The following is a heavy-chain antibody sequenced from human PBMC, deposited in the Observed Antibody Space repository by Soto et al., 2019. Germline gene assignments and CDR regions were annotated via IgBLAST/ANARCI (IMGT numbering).Heavy chain of an antibody. Sequence: AGGSLRLSCAASGFTFSSYWMSWVRHAPGKGLEWVVSIKHDAGETYYLDSVKGRFTVSRDNAKNSLYLQMDSLRVEDTAMYYCARDVVKRSFYDFWSCTLFCGQGSFVTVSS. D-gene: IGHD3-3*01. CDR3: ARDVVKRSFYDFWSCTLF. V-gene: IGHV3-7*01. J-gene: IGHJ4*02. CDR1: GFTFSSYW. CDR2: IKHDAGET.